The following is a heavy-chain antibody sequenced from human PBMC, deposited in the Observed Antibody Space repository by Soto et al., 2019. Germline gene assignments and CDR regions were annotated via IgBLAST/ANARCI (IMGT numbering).Heavy chain of an antibody. D-gene: IGHD1-1*01. V-gene: IGHV3-74*01. Sequence: GGSLRLSCAAARVIFSSHWMHWVLQGPEEASVSVSHIGPDGSNMRDADSVQGRFTISRDNARNTLYLQMNSLRDEDTAVYYCVRDNNWSYDYWGQGLLVTSPQ. CDR2: IGPDGSNM. CDR3: VRDNNWSYDY. CDR1: RVIFSSHW. J-gene: IGHJ4*02.